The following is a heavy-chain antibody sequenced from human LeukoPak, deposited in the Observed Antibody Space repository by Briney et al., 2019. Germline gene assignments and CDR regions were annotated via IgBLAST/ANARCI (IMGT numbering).Heavy chain of an antibody. Sequence: GGSLRLSCAASGFTFSSYAMSWVRQAPGKGLEWVSAISGSVGSRYYADSVKGRFTISRDNSKNTLYLQMNSLRAEDTAVYYCAKAAWLGTTVTTGFLDYWGQGTLVTVSS. J-gene: IGHJ4*02. D-gene: IGHD4-17*01. CDR3: AKAAWLGTTVTTGFLDY. V-gene: IGHV3-23*01. CDR1: GFTFSSYA. CDR2: ISGSVGSR.